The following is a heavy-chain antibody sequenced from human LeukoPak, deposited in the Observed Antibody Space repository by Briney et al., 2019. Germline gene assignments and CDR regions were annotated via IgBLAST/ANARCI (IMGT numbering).Heavy chain of an antibody. Sequence: TGGSLRLSCAASGFDLNTYEMNWGRQAPGKGLEWIADITISGHTKNYADSVKGRFTISRDNAGTPLYLQMNSQRVEDTGVYYCARGDPHADLWGQGTLVTVSS. CDR3: ARGDPHADL. J-gene: IGHJ5*02. CDR1: GFDLNTYE. CDR2: ITISGHTK. V-gene: IGHV3-48*03.